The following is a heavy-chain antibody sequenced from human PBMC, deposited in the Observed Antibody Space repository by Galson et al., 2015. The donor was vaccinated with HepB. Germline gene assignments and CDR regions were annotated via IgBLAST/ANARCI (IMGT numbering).Heavy chain of an antibody. D-gene: IGHD4-17*01. Sequence: SCKVSGYTLTELSMHWVRQAPGKGLEWMGGFDPEDGETIYAQKFQGRVTMTEDTSTDTAYMELSSLRSEDTAVYYCATRGSTVTTTLGYYYYYYMDVWGKGTTVTVSS. V-gene: IGHV1-24*01. CDR1: GYTLTELS. J-gene: IGHJ6*03. CDR2: FDPEDGET. CDR3: ATRGSTVTTTLGYYYYYYMDV.